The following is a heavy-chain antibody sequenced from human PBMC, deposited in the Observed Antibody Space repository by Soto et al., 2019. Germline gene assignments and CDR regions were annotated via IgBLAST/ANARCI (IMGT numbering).Heavy chain of an antibody. V-gene: IGHV4-38-2*02. D-gene: IGHD2-15*01. Sequence: SETLSLTCTVSGYSISNGYHWAWIRQPPGKGLEWIGSIYHSGTTFYNPSLKNQVIISVDTSNNQFSLQLTSVTAADTAIYYCAKENCLHGGCYSFDYLGQGTPVTVSS. CDR3: AKENCLHGGCYSFDY. CDR2: IYHSGTT. J-gene: IGHJ4*02. CDR1: GYSISNGYH.